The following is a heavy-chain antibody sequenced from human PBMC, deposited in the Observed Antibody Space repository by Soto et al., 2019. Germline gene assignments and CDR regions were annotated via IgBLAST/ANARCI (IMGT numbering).Heavy chain of an antibody. CDR3: ARSGHNSGFFYYDY. Sequence: QITLKESGPPLVKVTQTVTLTCTFSGFSLSSTGVGVGWIRQPPGKALEGLALINWNDDKRYNPSLKSRLTITKDTPKNQVVLTMTNMDPVDTATYYCARSGHNSGFFYYDYWGQGTLVTVSS. J-gene: IGHJ4*02. V-gene: IGHV2-5*01. CDR1: GFSLSSTGVG. CDR2: INWNDDK. D-gene: IGHD3-22*01.